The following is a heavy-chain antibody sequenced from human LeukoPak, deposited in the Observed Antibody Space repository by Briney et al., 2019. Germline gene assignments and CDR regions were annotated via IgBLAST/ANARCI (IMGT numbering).Heavy chain of an antibody. J-gene: IGHJ4*02. CDR1: GYTFTGYA. Sequence: ASVKVSCKASGYTFTGYAMHWVRQAPGQRLEWMGWINAGNGNTKYSQKFQGRVTITRDTSASTAYMELSSLRSEDTAVYYCARVGSDYYDSSGYYGPDCFDYWGQGTLVTVSS. V-gene: IGHV1-3*01. D-gene: IGHD3-22*01. CDR2: INAGNGNT. CDR3: ARVGSDYYDSSGYYGPDCFDY.